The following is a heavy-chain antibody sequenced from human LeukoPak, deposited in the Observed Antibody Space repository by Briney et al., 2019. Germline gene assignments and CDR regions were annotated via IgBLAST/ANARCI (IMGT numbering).Heavy chain of an antibody. CDR1: GGSISSYY. V-gene: IGHV4-59*08. Sequence: PSETLSLTCTVSGGSISSYYWSWIRQPPGKGLEWIGYIYYSGSTNYNPSPKSRVTISVDTSKNQFSLKLSSVTAADTAVYYCARQYYYYYMDVWGRGTTVTVSS. CDR3: ARQYYYYYMDV. CDR2: IYYSGST. J-gene: IGHJ6*03.